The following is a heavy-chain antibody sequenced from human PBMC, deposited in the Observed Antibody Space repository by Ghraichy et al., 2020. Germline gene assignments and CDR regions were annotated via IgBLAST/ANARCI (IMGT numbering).Heavy chain of an antibody. Sequence: ASVKVSCKASGYTFTSYYMHWVRQAPGQGLEWMGIINPIGGSTSYAQKFQGRVTMTRDTSTSTVSMELSSLRSEDTAVYYWARPSGWYYFDYWGQGTLVTVSS. CDR2: INPIGGST. V-gene: IGHV1-46*01. CDR1: GYTFTSYY. J-gene: IGHJ4*02. CDR3: ARPSGWYYFDY. D-gene: IGHD6-19*01.